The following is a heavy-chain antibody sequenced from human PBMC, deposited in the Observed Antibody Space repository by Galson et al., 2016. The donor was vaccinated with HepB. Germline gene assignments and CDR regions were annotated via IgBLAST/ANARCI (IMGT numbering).Heavy chain of an antibody. CDR2: IYRGGST. J-gene: IGHJ5*02. V-gene: IGHV3-53*01. CDR3: ARLRGIPAAHNWFDP. D-gene: IGHD2-2*01. Sequence: SLRLSCAASGFTVSSNYMSWVRQAPGKGLEWVSVIYRGGSTYYAESVKGRFTTSRDNSKNTLFLQMNSLRAEDTAVYYCARLRGIPAAHNWFDPWGQGALVSVSS. CDR1: GFTVSSNY.